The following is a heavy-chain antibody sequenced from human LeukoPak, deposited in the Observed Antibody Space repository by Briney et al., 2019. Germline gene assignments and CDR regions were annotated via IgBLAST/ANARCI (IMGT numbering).Heavy chain of an antibody. D-gene: IGHD2-2*01. Sequence: GGSLRLSCAASGFTFNDFAMTWVRQAPGEGLEWVSAISGSGGGTFYADSVKGRFTISRDNSRNTLYLQMNSLRAEDTAVYYCARDTGFVVPAATNWFDPWGQGTLVTVSS. CDR3: ARDTGFVVPAATNWFDP. V-gene: IGHV3-23*01. CDR2: ISGSGGGT. J-gene: IGHJ5*02. CDR1: GFTFNDFA.